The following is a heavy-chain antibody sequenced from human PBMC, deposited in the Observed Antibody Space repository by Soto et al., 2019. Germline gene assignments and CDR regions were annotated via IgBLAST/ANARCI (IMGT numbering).Heavy chain of an antibody. CDR3: ARDPDIVVVPAAPWFVP. Sequence: ASVKVSCKASGYTFTSYGISWVRQAPGQGLEWKGWISAYNGNTNYAQKLQGRVTMTTDTSTSTAYMELRSLRSDDTAVYYCARDPDIVVVPAAPWFVPWGQGTLVTVSS. V-gene: IGHV1-18*01. CDR1: GYTFTSYG. J-gene: IGHJ5*02. D-gene: IGHD2-2*01. CDR2: ISAYNGNT.